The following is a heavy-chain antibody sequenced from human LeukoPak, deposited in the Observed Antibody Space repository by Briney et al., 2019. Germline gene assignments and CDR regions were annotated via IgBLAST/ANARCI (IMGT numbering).Heavy chain of an antibody. D-gene: IGHD3-10*01. Sequence: PGGSLRLSCAASGFTFSSYWMSWVRQAPGKGLERVANIKQDGSEKYYVDSVKGRFTISRDNAKKSLYLQMNSLRAEDTAVYYCARGHVLLWFGGEYYSDYWGQGTLVTVSS. J-gene: IGHJ4*02. CDR3: ARGHVLLWFGGEYYSDY. V-gene: IGHV3-7*03. CDR1: GFTFSSYW. CDR2: IKQDGSEK.